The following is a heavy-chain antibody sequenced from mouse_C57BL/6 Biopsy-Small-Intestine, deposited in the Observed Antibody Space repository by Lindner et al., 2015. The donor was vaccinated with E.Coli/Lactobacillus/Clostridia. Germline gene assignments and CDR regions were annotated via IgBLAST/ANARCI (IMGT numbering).Heavy chain of an antibody. J-gene: IGHJ4*01. CDR3: ARWLLLYYAMDY. CDR2: ISSGSSTI. D-gene: IGHD2-3*01. V-gene: IGHV5-17*01. CDR1: GFTFSDYG. Sequence: VQLQESGGGVSEGLEGTLKLSCAASGFTFSDYGMHXVRQAPEKGLEWVAYISSGSSTIYYADTVKGRFTISRDNAKNTLFLQMTSLRSEDTAMYYCARWLLLYYAMDYWGQGTSVTVSS.